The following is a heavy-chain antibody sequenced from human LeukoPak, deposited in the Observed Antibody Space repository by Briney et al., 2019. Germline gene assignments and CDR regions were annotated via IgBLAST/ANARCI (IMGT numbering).Heavy chain of an antibody. CDR1: GGSISSYY. V-gene: IGHV4-59*01. CDR3: ASAGYSSGWYGWFDP. J-gene: IGHJ5*02. CDR2: IYYSGST. Sequence: SETLSLTCTVSGGSISSYYWSWIRQPPGKGLEWIGYIYYSGSTNYNPSLKSRVTISVDTSKNLFSLKLSSVTAADTAVYYCASAGYSSGWYGWFDPWGQGTLVTVSS. D-gene: IGHD6-19*01.